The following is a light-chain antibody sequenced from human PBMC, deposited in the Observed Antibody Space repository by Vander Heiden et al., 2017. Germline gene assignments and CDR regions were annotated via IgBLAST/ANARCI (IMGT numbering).Light chain of an antibody. V-gene: IGLV2-14*03. CDR3: TSYTSRTTWV. CDR2: DVS. CDR1: SSDVGGYNY. J-gene: IGLJ2*01. Sequence: QSALTQPASASGSPGPSITISCTGTSSDVGGYNYVSWYQQHPGKAPKFMIYDVSNRPSGVSNRFSGSKSGNTASLTISGLQAEDEADYYCTSYTSRTTWVFGGGTKLTVL.